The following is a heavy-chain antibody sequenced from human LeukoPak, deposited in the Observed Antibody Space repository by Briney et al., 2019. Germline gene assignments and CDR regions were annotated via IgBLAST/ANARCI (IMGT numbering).Heavy chain of an antibody. CDR3: VRVGQQLILWFDP. J-gene: IGHJ5*02. V-gene: IGHV1-18*01. CDR2: INTYNEET. CDR1: GYTFTNYG. D-gene: IGHD6-13*01. Sequence: ASVKVCCKASGYTFTNYGIGWVRQAPGQGLEWMGWINTYNEETDYAQKFQGRVTMTTDSSTNTAHMELRSLRSDDTAMYYCVRVGQQLILWFDPWGQGTLVTVSS.